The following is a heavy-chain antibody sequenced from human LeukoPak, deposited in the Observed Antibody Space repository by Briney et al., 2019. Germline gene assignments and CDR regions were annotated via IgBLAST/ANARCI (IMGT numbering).Heavy chain of an antibody. Sequence: ASVKVSCKASGYTFTSYDINWVRQATGQGLEWMGWMNPNSGNTGYAQKFQGRVTMTRNTSISTAYMELSSLRAEDTAVYYCASENGMATSHAFDIWGQGTMVTVSS. CDR3: ASENGMATSHAFDI. J-gene: IGHJ3*02. CDR1: GYTFTSYD. CDR2: MNPNSGNT. V-gene: IGHV1-8*01. D-gene: IGHD5-24*01.